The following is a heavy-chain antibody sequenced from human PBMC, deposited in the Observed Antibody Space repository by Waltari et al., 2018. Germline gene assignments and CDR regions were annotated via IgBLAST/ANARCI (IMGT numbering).Heavy chain of an antibody. J-gene: IGHJ4*02. D-gene: IGHD6-13*01. CDR1: GGSISSSSYY. CDR2: IYYSGST. CDR3: ARPGLSGSSSWDFDY. V-gene: IGHV4-39*01. Sequence: QLQLQESGPGLVKPSETLSLTCTVSGGSISSSSYYWGWIRQPPGKGLEWIGSIYYSGSTYYNPSLKSRVTISVDTSKNQFSLKLSSVTAADTAVYYCARPGLSGSSSWDFDYWGQGTLVTVSS.